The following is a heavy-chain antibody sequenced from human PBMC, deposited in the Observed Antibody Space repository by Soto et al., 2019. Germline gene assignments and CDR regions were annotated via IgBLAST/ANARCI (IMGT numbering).Heavy chain of an antibody. CDR1: GFTFSSYA. D-gene: IGHD2-15*01. V-gene: IGHV3-30-3*01. Sequence: QVQLVESGGGVVQPGRSLRLSCAASGFTFSSYAMHWVRQAPGKGLEWVAVISYDGSNKYYADSVKGRFTISRDNSKNTLYLQMNSLRAEDMAVYYCASSPIVVVAGDYWGQGTLVTVSS. CDR2: ISYDGSNK. J-gene: IGHJ4*02. CDR3: ASSPIVVVAGDY.